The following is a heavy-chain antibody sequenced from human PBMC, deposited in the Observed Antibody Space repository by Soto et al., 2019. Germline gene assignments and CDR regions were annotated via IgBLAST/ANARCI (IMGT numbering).Heavy chain of an antibody. CDR2: IKTSTGTT. CDR1: GFTFSGFA. V-gene: IGHV3-48*02. CDR3: ARGSLIHFDY. J-gene: IGHJ4*02. Sequence: LRLSCAASGFTFSGFAMNWVRQAPGKGLEWISYIKTSTGTTHYADTVKGRFTISRDNAKDSVYLQMNSLRDEDTAVYYCARGSLIHFDYWGQGALVTVSS.